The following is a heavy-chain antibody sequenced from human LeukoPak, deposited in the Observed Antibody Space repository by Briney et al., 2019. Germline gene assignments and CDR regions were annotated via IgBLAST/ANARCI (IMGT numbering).Heavy chain of an antibody. CDR2: IYPGDSDT. Sequence: GESLKISCKGSGYSFTSYWIGWVRQMPGKGLEWMGIIYPGDSDTRYSPSLQGQVTISADKSISTAYLQWSSLKASDTAMYYCATQRSGSYYYYGMDVWGQGTTVTVSS. D-gene: IGHD1-26*01. CDR1: GYSFTSYW. J-gene: IGHJ6*02. CDR3: ATQRSGSYYYYGMDV. V-gene: IGHV5-51*01.